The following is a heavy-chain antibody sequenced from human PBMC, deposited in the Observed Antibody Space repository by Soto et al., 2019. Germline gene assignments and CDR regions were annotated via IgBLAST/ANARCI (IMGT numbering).Heavy chain of an antibody. J-gene: IGHJ3*02. D-gene: IGHD5-12*01. CDR2: IKSKTDGGTT. CDR3: TTFSGYDAFDI. Sequence: GGSLRLSCAASGFTFSNAWMSWVRQAPGKALEWVGRIKSKTDGGTTDYAAPVKGRFTISRDDSKNTLYLQMNSLKTEDTAVYYCTTFSGYDAFDIWGQGTMVTVSS. CDR1: GFTFSNAW. V-gene: IGHV3-15*01.